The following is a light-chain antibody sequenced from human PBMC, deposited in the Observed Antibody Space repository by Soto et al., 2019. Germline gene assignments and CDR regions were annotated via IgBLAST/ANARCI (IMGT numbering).Light chain of an antibody. CDR1: QTVSSN. J-gene: IGKJ4*01. CDR3: HQYNNWLALT. CDR2: DAS. Sequence: MTQSPSSLSASVGDRVTLSCRASQTVSSNLAWYQQKPGQAPRLLIYDASTRATGIPVRFRGSGSGTEFTLTISSLQSEDSAVYYCHQYNNWLALTFGGGTKVEIK. V-gene: IGKV3-15*01.